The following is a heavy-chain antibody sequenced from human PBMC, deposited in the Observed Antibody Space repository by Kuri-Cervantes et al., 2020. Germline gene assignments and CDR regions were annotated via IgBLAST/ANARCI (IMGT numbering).Heavy chain of an antibody. D-gene: IGHD2-2*01. Sequence: GESLKISCKGSGYSFTSYWIGWVRHMPGKGLEWMGIIYPGDSDTRYSPSFQGQVTISADKSISTAYLQWSSLKASDTAMYYCARIVVVPAAKAYYYMDVWGKGTTVTVSS. V-gene: IGHV5-51*01. J-gene: IGHJ6*03. CDR3: ARIVVVPAAKAYYYMDV. CDR2: IYPGDSDT. CDR1: GYSFTSYW.